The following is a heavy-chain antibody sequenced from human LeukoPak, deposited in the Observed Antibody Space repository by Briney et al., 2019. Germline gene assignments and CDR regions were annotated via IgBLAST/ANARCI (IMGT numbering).Heavy chain of an antibody. CDR3: AKDPARSYGSGSYYGYYFDY. D-gene: IGHD3-10*01. Sequence: GESLRLSCAASGFTFSSYGMHWVRQAPGKGLEWVAFIRYDGSNKYYADSVKGRFTISRDNSKNTLYLQMNSLRAEDTAVYYCAKDPARSYGSGSYYGYYFDYWGQGTLVTVSS. CDR1: GFTFSSYG. J-gene: IGHJ4*02. CDR2: IRYDGSNK. V-gene: IGHV3-30*02.